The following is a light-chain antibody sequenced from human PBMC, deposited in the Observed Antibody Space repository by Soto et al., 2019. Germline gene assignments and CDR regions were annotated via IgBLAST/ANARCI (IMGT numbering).Light chain of an antibody. CDR1: QTFGSRY. J-gene: IGKJ2*01. Sequence: EIVLTQSPGTLSLSPGEGTTLSCRASQTFGSRYLAWYQQKPGQAPRLLIYDASSRATGIPDRFSGSGSGTDFTLTISRLEPEDFAVYYCQQYGTSPYTFGQGTKLEIK. CDR3: QQYGTSPYT. V-gene: IGKV3-20*01. CDR2: DAS.